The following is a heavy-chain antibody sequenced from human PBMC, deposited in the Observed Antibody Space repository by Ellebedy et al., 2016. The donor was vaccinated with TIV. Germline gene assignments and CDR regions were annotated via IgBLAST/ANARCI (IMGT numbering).Heavy chain of an antibody. CDR1: GFNFSTYW. Sequence: GESLKISCSASGFNFSTYWMSWVRQAPGKGLEWVANIKYDGSEKYYVKSVKGRFTIYRDNAKNSLYLQMDSLRAEDTAVYYCARWYDDSWTGYYTWGQGTLVTVSS. D-gene: IGHD3-3*01. CDR3: ARWYDDSWTGYYT. CDR2: IKYDGSEK. J-gene: IGHJ5*02. V-gene: IGHV3-7*02.